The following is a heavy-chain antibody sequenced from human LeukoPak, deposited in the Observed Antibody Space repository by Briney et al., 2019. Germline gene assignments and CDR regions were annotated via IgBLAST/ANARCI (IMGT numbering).Heavy chain of an antibody. CDR3: ARHIGGGIEDMDV. D-gene: IGHD3-16*02. CDR1: GGSVGTYY. CDR2: IYVTGT. V-gene: IGHV4-59*08. J-gene: IGHJ6*03. Sequence: ASETLSLTCTVSGGSVGTYYWSWIRQSPGKGLEWIGYIYVTGTRYNPYLQSRVTISVDRSRNQFFLKMSSVTAADTAVYYCARHIGGGIEDMDVWGKGTKVIVSS.